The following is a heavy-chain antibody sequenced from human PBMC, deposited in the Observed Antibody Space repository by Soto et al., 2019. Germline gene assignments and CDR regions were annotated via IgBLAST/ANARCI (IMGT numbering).Heavy chain of an antibody. D-gene: IGHD2-21*01. J-gene: IGHJ6*02. V-gene: IGHV5-10-1*01. CDR2: SAPSDDYT. Sequence: SLKIPWKGSGYSFTSYWISWVGQMLWTGLEWMGRSAPSDDYTNYSPSFQGHVTISADKSISTAYLQWSSLKASDTAMYYCARHSGSVQYYGMDVRGQGTTVTVSS. CDR3: ARHSGSVQYYGMDV. CDR1: GYSFTSYW.